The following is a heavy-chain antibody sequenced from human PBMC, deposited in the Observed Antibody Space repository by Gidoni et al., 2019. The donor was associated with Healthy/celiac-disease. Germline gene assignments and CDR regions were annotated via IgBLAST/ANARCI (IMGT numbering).Heavy chain of an antibody. CDR1: GFTFSSYA. CDR3: ARDRDGGYYYYYMDV. V-gene: IGHV3-30*04. CDR2: ISYDGSNK. J-gene: IGHJ6*03. Sequence: QVQLVESGGGVVQPGRSLRLSCAASGFTFSSYAMPWVRQAPGKGLEWVAVISYDGSNKYYADSVKGRFTISRDNSKNTLYLQMNSLRAEDTAVYYCARDRDGGYYYYYMDVWGKGTTVTVSS.